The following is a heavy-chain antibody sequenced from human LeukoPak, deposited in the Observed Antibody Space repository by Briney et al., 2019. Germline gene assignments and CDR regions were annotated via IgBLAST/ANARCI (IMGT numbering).Heavy chain of an antibody. CDR3: AGEIRYQRDY. CDR1: GFTFSSYW. J-gene: IGHJ4*02. D-gene: IGHD2-2*01. V-gene: IGHV3-74*01. Sequence: GGSLRLSCAASGFTFSSYWTHWVRQAPGKGLVWVSRINSDGSSTTYADSVKGRFTISRDNAKNTLYLQMNSLRAEDTAVYYCAGEIRYQRDYWGQGTLVTVSS. CDR2: INSDGSST.